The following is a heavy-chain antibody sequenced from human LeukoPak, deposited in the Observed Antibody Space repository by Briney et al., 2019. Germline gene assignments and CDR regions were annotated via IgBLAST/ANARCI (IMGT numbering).Heavy chain of an antibody. D-gene: IGHD3-22*01. Sequence: SATLSLTCAVYGGSFSGYYWSWIRQPPGKGLEWIGEINHSGSTNYNPSLKSRVTISVDTSKNQFSLKLSSVTAADTAVYYCARGPSVHYYDSSGEKRRAWRAFDYWGQGTLVTVSS. CDR2: INHSGST. CDR3: ARGPSVHYYDSSGEKRRAWRAFDY. V-gene: IGHV4-34*01. J-gene: IGHJ4*02. CDR1: GGSFSGYY.